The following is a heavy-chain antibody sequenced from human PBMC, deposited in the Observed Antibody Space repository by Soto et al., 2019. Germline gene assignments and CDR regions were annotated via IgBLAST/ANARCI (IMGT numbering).Heavy chain of an antibody. CDR3: ARDREPIKILVVVIISSSCLDV. D-gene: IGHD3-3*01. CDR1: GYTFTSYY. J-gene: IGHJ6*02. Sequence: DSVQVSCKASGYTFTSYYMHWVRQAPGQGLEWMGIINPSGGSTSYAQKFQGRVTMTRDTSTSTVYMELSSLRSEDTAVYYCARDREPIKILVVVIISSSCLDVWG. V-gene: IGHV1-46*01. CDR2: INPSGGST.